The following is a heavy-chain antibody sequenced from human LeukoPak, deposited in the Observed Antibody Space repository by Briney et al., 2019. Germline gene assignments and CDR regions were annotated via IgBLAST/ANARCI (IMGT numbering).Heavy chain of an antibody. D-gene: IGHD1-14*01. CDR1: GYTFTSYG. CDR3: ARVKRTDLGNWFAP. CDR2: ISSYNGNT. J-gene: IGHJ5*02. V-gene: IGHV1-18*04. Sequence: GASVKVSCKASGYTFTSYGISWARQAPGQGLEWMGWISSYNGNTNYAQKLQGRVTMTTDTSTSTAYMELRSLRSDDTAVYYCARVKRTDLGNWFAPWGQGTLVTVSS.